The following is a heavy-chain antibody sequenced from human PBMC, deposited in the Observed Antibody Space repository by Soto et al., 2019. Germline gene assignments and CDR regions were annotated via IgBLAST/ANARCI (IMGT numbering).Heavy chain of an antibody. Sequence: QVQLVESGGDLVKPGGSLRLSCAASGFTSSDYYMSWIRPAPGKGLEWVSYISSSGRTIYYADSVTGRFTISRDNAMNALYLQMNSPRAEDTAVYYCARTLGMGGDGYNWGQGTLVTVS. V-gene: IGHV3-11*01. CDR3: ARTLGMGGDGYN. CDR1: GFTSSDYY. J-gene: IGHJ4*02. D-gene: IGHD3-16*01. CDR2: ISSSGRTI.